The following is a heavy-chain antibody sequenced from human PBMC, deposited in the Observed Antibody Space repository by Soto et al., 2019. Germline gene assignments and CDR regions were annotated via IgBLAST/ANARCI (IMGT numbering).Heavy chain of an antibody. CDR2: INAGNGNT. V-gene: IGHV1-3*05. D-gene: IGHD6-19*01. Sequence: QVQLVQSGAEEKKPGASVKVSCKASGYTFTSYAMHWVRQTPGQRLEWMGWINAGNGNTKYSQKFQGRVTITRDTSASTGYMELSSLISEETAVYYCARAVAVPADFDYWGQGTLVTVSS. CDR1: GYTFTSYA. CDR3: ARAVAVPADFDY. J-gene: IGHJ4*02.